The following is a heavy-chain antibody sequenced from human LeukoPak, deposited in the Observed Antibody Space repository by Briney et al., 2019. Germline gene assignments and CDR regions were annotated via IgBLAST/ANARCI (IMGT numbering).Heavy chain of an antibody. Sequence: PGGSLRLSCAASGFTFSSYAMSWVRQAPGKGLEWVSVISGSGASTYYADSMKGRLTISRDNSKNTLYLQINSLRAEDTAVYYCAKDLSQTIVVVTHFDYWGQGTLVTVSS. V-gene: IGHV3-23*01. J-gene: IGHJ4*02. D-gene: IGHD3-22*01. CDR3: AKDLSQTIVVVTHFDY. CDR2: ISGSGAST. CDR1: GFTFSSYA.